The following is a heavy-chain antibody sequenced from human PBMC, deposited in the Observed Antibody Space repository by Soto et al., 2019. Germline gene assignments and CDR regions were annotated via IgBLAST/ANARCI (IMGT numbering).Heavy chain of an antibody. Sequence: WGSLRLSCLASGFIFRSYAMHWVRQAPGKGLEWVAVITHDGANGYYADSVRGRFAISRDNSKSTLFLQMNSLRPEDTAVYYCARAFSGSYPNFDYWGQGTLVTVSS. CDR1: GFIFRSYA. J-gene: IGHJ4*02. V-gene: IGHV3-30*09. CDR3: ARAFSGSYPNFDY. CDR2: ITHDGANG. D-gene: IGHD1-26*01.